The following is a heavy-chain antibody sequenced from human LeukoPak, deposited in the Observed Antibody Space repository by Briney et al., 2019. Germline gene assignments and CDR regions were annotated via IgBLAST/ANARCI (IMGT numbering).Heavy chain of an antibody. J-gene: IGHJ6*03. CDR2: INHSGST. CDR3: ARGRLRWYYYYYYYMDV. D-gene: IGHD4-23*01. Sequence: PSETLSLTCAVYGGSFSGYYWSWIRRPPGKGLEWIGEINHSGSTNYNPSLKSRVTISVDTSKNQFSLKLSSVTAADTAVYYCARGRLRWYYYYYYYMDVWGKGTTVTVSS. CDR1: GGSFSGYY. V-gene: IGHV4-34*01.